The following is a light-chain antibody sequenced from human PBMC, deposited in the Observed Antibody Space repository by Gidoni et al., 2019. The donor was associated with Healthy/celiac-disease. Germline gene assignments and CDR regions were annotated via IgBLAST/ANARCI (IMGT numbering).Light chain of an antibody. Sequence: DIVMTQSPDSLDVSLGERATINCKSSQSVLYSSNNKHYLAWYQQKPGQPPKLLIYWASTRESGVPDRFSGSGSVTDFTLTISSLQAEDVAVYYCQQYYSTPWTFGQGTKVEIK. V-gene: IGKV4-1*01. J-gene: IGKJ1*01. CDR3: QQYYSTPWT. CDR2: WAS. CDR1: QSVLYSSNNKHY.